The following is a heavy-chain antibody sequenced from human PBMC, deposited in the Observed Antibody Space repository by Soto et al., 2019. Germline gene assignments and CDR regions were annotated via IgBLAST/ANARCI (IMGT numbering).Heavy chain of an antibody. V-gene: IGHV4-59*01. CDR2: IYYSGST. Sequence: SETLSLTCTVSGGSIGSYYWSWIRQPPGKGLEWIGYIYYSGSTNYNPSLKSRVTISVDTSKNHFSLKLSSVTAADTAVYYCARASVASVVLFDYWGQGTQVTVSS. CDR3: ARASVASVVLFDY. D-gene: IGHD5-12*01. J-gene: IGHJ4*02. CDR1: GGSIGSYY.